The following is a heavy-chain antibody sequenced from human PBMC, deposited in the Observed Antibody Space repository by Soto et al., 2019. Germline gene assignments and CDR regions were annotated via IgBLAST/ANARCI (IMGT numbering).Heavy chain of an antibody. V-gene: IGHV1-18*04. Sequence: ASVKVSCKASGYTFTSYGISWVRQAPGRGLEWMGWISAYNGNTNYAQKLQGRVTMTTDTSTSTAYMELRSLRSDDTAVYYCATGRWYSGSYLGYYYYGMDVWGQGTTVTVSS. D-gene: IGHD1-26*01. J-gene: IGHJ6*02. CDR1: GYTFTSYG. CDR3: ATGRWYSGSYLGYYYYGMDV. CDR2: ISAYNGNT.